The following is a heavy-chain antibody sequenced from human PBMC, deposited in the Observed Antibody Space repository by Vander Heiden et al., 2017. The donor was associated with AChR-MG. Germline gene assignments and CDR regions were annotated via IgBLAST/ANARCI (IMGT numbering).Heavy chain of an antibody. D-gene: IGHD3-10*01. CDR1: GFDFSNYW. CDR3: ARPVIGGSYLLY. Sequence: EVQLVESGGGLVQPGGSLRLSCAASGFDFSNYWMHWVRQAPRKGLVWVSRINSDGSVPDFADFVKGRFTISRDNAKNMMYLQMNSLRDEDTAVYYCARPVIGGSYLLYWGQGTHVTVSS. V-gene: IGHV3-74*01. CDR2: INSDGSVP. J-gene: IGHJ4*02.